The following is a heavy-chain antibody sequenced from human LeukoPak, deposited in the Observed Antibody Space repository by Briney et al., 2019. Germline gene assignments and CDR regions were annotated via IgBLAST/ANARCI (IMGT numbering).Heavy chain of an antibody. CDR1: GFTFSRYG. D-gene: IGHD1-26*01. V-gene: IGHV3-30*18. CDR3: AKDRDGLGVAGVGY. Sequence: PGRSLRLSCAASGFTFSRYGMHWVRQAPGKGLEWVAVISYDGSNKYYADSVKGRFTISRDNSKNTLYLQMSSLRAEDTAVYYCAKDRDGLGVAGVGYWSQGTLVTVSS. J-gene: IGHJ4*02. CDR2: ISYDGSNK.